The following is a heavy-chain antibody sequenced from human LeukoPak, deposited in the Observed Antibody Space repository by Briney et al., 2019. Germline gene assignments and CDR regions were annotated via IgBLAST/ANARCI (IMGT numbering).Heavy chain of an antibody. CDR2: ISGSGGST. D-gene: IGHD3-10*01. CDR1: GFTFRSYA. J-gene: IGHJ4*02. CDR3: AKSSSDITMVRGVMGV. V-gene: IGHV3-23*01. Sequence: GGSLRLSGAASGFTFRSYAMSWFRQAPGKGLKWVPAISGSGGSTYYADSVKGRFTISRDNSKNTLYLQMNSLRAEDTAVYYCAKSSSDITMVRGVMGVWGQGTLVTVSS.